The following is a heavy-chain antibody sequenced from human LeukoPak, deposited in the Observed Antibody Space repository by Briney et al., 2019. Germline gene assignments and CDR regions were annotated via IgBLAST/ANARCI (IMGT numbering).Heavy chain of an antibody. V-gene: IGHV3-30*02. D-gene: IGHD2-15*01. Sequence: PGGSLRLSCAASGFTFSSYGMHWVRQAPGKGLEWVAFIRYDGSNKYYADSVKGRFTISRDNSKNTLYLQMNSLRAEDTAVYYCAKAPVTTCRGAFCYPFDYWGLGTLVTASS. CDR3: AKAPVTTCRGAFCYPFDY. CDR1: GFTFSSYG. CDR2: IRYDGSNK. J-gene: IGHJ4*02.